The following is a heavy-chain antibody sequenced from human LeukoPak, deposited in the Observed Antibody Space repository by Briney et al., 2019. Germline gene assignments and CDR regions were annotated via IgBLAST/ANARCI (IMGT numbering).Heavy chain of an antibody. Sequence: ASVKVSCKASAYTFTTYGISWVRQAPGQGLEWMGRINPSTGGTNSAQKFQGRVTMTRDTSISTAYMELSRLTSDDAAIYYCARGQPYGDYNYFDPWGQGTLVTVSS. V-gene: IGHV1-2*06. J-gene: IGHJ5*02. D-gene: IGHD4-17*01. CDR3: ARGQPYGDYNYFDP. CDR2: INPSTGGT. CDR1: AYTFTTYG.